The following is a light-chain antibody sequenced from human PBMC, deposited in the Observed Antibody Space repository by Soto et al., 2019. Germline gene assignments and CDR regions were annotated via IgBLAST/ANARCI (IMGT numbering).Light chain of an antibody. CDR2: GAS. CDR1: QSVSSN. V-gene: IGKV3-15*01. J-gene: IGKJ4*01. Sequence: EMAMTQSPGTLSLSQGERATLSCMASQSVSSNLAWYQQKPGQAPRLLIYGASTRATGIPARFSGSGSGTEFTLTISSLQSEDFAVYYCQQYNNWPLTFGGGTKVDIK. CDR3: QQYNNWPLT.